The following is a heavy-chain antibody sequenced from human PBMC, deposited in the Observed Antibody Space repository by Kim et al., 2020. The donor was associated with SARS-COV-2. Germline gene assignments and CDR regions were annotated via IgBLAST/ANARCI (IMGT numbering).Heavy chain of an antibody. CDR3: ARERVLLWFGESLYYYG. CDR2: IYYSGST. CDR1: GGSISSSSYY. D-gene: IGHD3-10*01. Sequence: SETLSLTCTVSGGSISSSSYYWGWIRQPPGKGLEWIGSIYYSGSTYYNPSLKSRVTISVDTSKNQFSLKLSSVTAADTAVYYCARERVLLWFGESLYYYG. J-gene: IGHJ6*01. V-gene: IGHV4-39*07.